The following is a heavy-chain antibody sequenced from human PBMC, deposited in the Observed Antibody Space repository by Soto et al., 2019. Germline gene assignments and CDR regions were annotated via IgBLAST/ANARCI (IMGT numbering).Heavy chain of an antibody. V-gene: IGHV3-30-3*01. J-gene: IGHJ4*02. CDR2: ISYDGSNK. D-gene: IGHD6-19*01. CDR1: GFTFSSYA. CDR3: VRPYSSGWYGVLDY. Sequence: GGSLRHSYTASGFTFSSYAMHWVRQAPGKGLEWVAVISYDGSNKYYADSVKGRFTISRDNSKNTMYLQMNSLRVEDTAVYYCVRPYSSGWYGVLDYRGQGTLVSV.